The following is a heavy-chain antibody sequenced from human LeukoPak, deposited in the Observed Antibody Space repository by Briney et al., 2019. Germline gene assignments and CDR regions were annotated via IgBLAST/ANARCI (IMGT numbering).Heavy chain of an antibody. D-gene: IGHD1-26*01. CDR2: IKSETDGGTT. Sequence: PGGSLRLSCAASGFTFSSYGMSWVRQAPGKGLEWVGRIKSETDGGTTDYAAPVKGRFTISRDDSKNTLYLQMNSLKTEDTAVHYCTTVLIVGATEIDYWGQGTLVTVSS. CDR3: TTVLIVGATEIDY. J-gene: IGHJ4*02. V-gene: IGHV3-15*01. CDR1: GFTFSSYG.